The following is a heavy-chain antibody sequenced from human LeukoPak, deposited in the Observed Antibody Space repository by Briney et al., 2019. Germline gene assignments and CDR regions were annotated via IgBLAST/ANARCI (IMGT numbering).Heavy chain of an antibody. CDR2: IYHSGST. Sequence: SETLSLTCAVSGGSISSSNWWSWVRQPLGKGLEWIGEIYHSGSTNYNPSLKSRVTISVDKSKNQFSLKLSSVTAADTAVYYCARDVGYCSSTSCTAYYYYGMDVWGQGTTVTVSS. D-gene: IGHD2-2*01. V-gene: IGHV4-4*02. J-gene: IGHJ6*02. CDR3: ARDVGYCSSTSCTAYYYYGMDV. CDR1: GGSISSSNW.